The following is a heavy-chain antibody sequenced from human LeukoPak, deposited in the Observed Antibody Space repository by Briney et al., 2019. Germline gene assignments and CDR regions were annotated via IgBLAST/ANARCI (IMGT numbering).Heavy chain of an antibody. CDR1: GGSISSYY. D-gene: IGHD1-26*01. Sequence: SETLSLTCTVSGGSISSYYWSWIRQPPGKGLEWIGYIYYSGSTNYNPSLKSRVTISVDTSKNQFSLKLSSVTTADTAVYYCARHYAGASSDAFDIWGQGTMVTVSS. CDR2: IYYSGST. CDR3: ARHYAGASSDAFDI. J-gene: IGHJ3*02. V-gene: IGHV4-59*08.